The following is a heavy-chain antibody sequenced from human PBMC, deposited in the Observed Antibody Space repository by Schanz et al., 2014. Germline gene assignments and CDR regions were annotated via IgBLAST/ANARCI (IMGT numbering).Heavy chain of an antibody. J-gene: IGHJ4*02. CDR2: IDPNGGAT. CDR1: GGTFGRYT. CDR3: VRELSGGTFDY. Sequence: QVQLVQSGAEVKKPGSSVNVSCEASGGTFGRYTISWLRQAPGQGLEWVGWIDPNGGATNHAQMLQGRVTMTRDTSSTTAYMELNSLRSDDTAVYYCVRELSGGTFDYWGQGALVTVSS. D-gene: IGHD1-1*01. V-gene: IGHV1-2*02.